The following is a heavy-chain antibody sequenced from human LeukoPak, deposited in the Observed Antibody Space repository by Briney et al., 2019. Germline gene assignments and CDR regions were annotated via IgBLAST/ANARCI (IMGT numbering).Heavy chain of an antibody. J-gene: IGHJ4*02. D-gene: IGHD5-12*01. V-gene: IGHV1-8*03. CDR3: ARGGRVATIYHESNY. CDR1: GYTFTSYD. Sequence: ASVKVSCKASGYTFTSYDINWVRQATGQGLEWMGWMNPNSGNTGYAQKFQGRVTITRNTSISTAYMELSSLRSEDTAVYYCARGGRVATIYHESNYWGQGTLVTVSS. CDR2: MNPNSGNT.